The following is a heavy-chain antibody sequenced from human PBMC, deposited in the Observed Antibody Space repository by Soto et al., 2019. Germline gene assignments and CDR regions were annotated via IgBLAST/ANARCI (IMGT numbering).Heavy chain of an antibody. CDR2: INQSGGT. D-gene: IGHD3-10*01. V-gene: IGHV4-34*01. Sequence: SETLSLTCAVYGGSFGAYYWSWIRQPPGKGLEWIGEINQSGGTHYNPSLKSRVTISVDTSKNQFSLKLSSVTATDTAVYYCARGRSITLLRGAPPDYRGQGTLVTVSS. J-gene: IGHJ4*02. CDR1: GGSFGAYY. CDR3: ARGRSITLLRGAPPDY.